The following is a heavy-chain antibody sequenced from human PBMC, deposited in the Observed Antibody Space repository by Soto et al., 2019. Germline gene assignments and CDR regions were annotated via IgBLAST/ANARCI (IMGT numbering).Heavy chain of an antibody. J-gene: IGHJ4*02. D-gene: IGHD6-13*01. CDR3: AKDLLGIAAAGWIDY. Sequence: ASVKVSCKTSGSMFTSYGIAWVRQAPGQGLEWMGWISGYNGDTNYAQKVKGRVTMTADTSTSTAYLELRSLRYNDTAVYYCAKDLLGIAAAGWIDYWGQGTLVTVSS. V-gene: IGHV1-18*01. CDR2: ISGYNGDT. CDR1: GSMFTSYG.